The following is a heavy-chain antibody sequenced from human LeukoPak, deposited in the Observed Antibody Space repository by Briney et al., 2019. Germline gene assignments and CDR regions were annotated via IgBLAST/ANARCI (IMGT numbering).Heavy chain of an antibody. CDR2: ISLLRST. CDR3: ARVKAIALWFG. Sequence: SQTMSLTCAVSGYSLSSGYYWGWIRQPPGKGLEWIGSISLLRSTYYNPSLKSRVTISVHTSKNQFSLKLSSVTAADTAAYYCARVKAIALWFGWGQGTL. V-gene: IGHV4-38-2*01. J-gene: IGHJ4*02. D-gene: IGHD3-10*01. CDR1: GYSLSSGYY.